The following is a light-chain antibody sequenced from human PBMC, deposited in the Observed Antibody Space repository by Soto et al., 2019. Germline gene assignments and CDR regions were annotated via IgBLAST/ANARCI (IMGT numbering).Light chain of an antibody. CDR2: VAS. CDR1: QSVSSN. Sequence: KPSSSTVPACQGDRATXSCRASQSVSSNLAWYQQKPGQAPMLLIYVASKRATGIPDRFTGSESGNDFTLTISGLEPEDFAVYYCQQYGSCQLISFCQGTGMEIK. J-gene: IGKJ5*01. V-gene: IGKV3-20*01. CDR3: QQYGSCQLIS.